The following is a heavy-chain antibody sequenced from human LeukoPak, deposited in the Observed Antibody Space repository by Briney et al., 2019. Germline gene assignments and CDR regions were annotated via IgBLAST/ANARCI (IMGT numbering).Heavy chain of an antibody. CDR1: GFTFSSYA. J-gene: IGHJ3*02. CDR2: IGYTGDST. Sequence: GGSLRLSCAASGFTFSSYAMNWVRQAPGKGLEWVAGIGYTGDSTFYADSVKRRFTVSRDSSKNTLFLHMNSLRAEDTALYYCAQPPTLDAAFDIWGQGTMVTVSS. CDR3: AQPPTLDAAFDI. V-gene: IGHV3-23*01. D-gene: IGHD4-23*01.